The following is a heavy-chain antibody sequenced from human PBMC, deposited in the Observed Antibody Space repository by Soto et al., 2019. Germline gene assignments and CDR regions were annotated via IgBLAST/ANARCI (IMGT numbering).Heavy chain of an antibody. Sequence: PSETLSLTCTVSGGSISSYYWSWIRQPPGKGLEWIGYIYYSGSTNYNPSLKSRVTISVDMSKNQFTLKLSSVTAADTAVYYCAGSPYCDFWSGKNWFDPWGQGTLVTVSS. J-gene: IGHJ5*02. V-gene: IGHV4-59*01. CDR1: GGSISSYY. D-gene: IGHD3-3*01. CDR3: AGSPYCDFWSGKNWFDP. CDR2: IYYSGST.